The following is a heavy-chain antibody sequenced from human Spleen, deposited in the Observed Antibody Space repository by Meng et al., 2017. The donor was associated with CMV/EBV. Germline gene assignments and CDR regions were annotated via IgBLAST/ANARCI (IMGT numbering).Heavy chain of an antibody. CDR2: IRDDGSNT. Sequence: LSCTASGFTFSRFGMHWVRQAPGKGLEWVAFIRDDGSNTYYADSVKGRFSISRDNSNNTLYLQMSSLRVDDTAIFYCARWAGGYFDSWGQGTLVTVSS. V-gene: IGHV3-30*02. CDR1: GFTFSRFG. CDR3: ARWAGGYFDS. D-gene: IGHD3-10*01. J-gene: IGHJ4*02.